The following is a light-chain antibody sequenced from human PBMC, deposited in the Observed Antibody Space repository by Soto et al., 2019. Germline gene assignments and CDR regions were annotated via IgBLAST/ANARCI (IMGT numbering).Light chain of an antibody. V-gene: IGKV3-20*01. CDR1: QSVTSNY. Sequence: EIVLTQSPGTLSLSPGERATLSCRASQSVTSNYLAWYQQRPGQAPRLLMYAAPSRATGIPDRFTGSGSGTDFTLTISRLEPEDFAVYYCQQYGDSLQTFGQGTKVDIK. CDR3: QQYGDSLQT. CDR2: AAP. J-gene: IGKJ1*01.